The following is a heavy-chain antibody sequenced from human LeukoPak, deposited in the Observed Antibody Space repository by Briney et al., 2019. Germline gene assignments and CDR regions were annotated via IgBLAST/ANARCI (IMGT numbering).Heavy chain of an antibody. Sequence: ASVKVSCKASGYTFTAYYIHWVRQAPGQGFEWMGWINPNSGGTNYAQEFQGRVTMTRGTSISTAYMELGRLRSDDTAVYYCARGIRYSSVWYYFDYWGQGTLVTVSS. V-gene: IGHV1-2*02. D-gene: IGHD6-19*01. CDR1: GYTFTAYY. CDR2: INPNSGGT. J-gene: IGHJ4*02. CDR3: ARGIRYSSVWYYFDY.